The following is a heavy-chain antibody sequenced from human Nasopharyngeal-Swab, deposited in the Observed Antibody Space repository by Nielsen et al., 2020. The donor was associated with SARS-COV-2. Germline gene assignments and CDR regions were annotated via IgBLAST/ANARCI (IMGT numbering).Heavy chain of an antibody. J-gene: IGHJ5*02. CDR3: ARGGNSNRRRWFDP. CDR1: GGSISSGGYY. D-gene: IGHD6-13*01. Sequence: SETLSLTCTVSGGSISSGGYYWSWIRQHPGKGLEWIGYIYYSGSTYYIPSHKSRVTISVDTSKNQFSLKLSSVTAADTAVYYCARGGNSNRRRWFDPWGQGTLVTVSS. V-gene: IGHV4-31*03. CDR2: IYYSGST.